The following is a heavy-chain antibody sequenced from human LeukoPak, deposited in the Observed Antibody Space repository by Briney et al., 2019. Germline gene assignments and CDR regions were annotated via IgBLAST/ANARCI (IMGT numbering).Heavy chain of an antibody. CDR1: GGSISSYY. D-gene: IGHD3-10*01. J-gene: IGHJ6*02. CDR2: IYYSGST. Sequence: SSETLSLTCTVSGGSISSYYWSWIRQPPGKGLEWIGYIYYSGSTNYNPSLKSRVTISVDTSKNQFSLKLGSVTAADTAVYYCARLPLDYGSGSYYNRGMDVRGQGTTVTVSS. CDR3: ARLPLDYGSGSYYNRGMDV. V-gene: IGHV4-59*08.